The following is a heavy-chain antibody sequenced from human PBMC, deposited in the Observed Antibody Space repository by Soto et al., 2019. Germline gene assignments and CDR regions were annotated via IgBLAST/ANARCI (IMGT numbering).Heavy chain of an antibody. CDR3: ARHRAGPLQY. CDR1: GDSISSSSYF. CDR2: IYSSGSA. J-gene: IGHJ1*01. V-gene: IGHV4-61*02. Sequence: PSETLSLTCPFSGDSISSSSYFWSWIRQPAGKGLEWIGRIYSSGSANYNPSLQSRVTISVDTSKNQFSLKLYSGTAADTAMYYCARHRAGPLQYWGQVTLVTVYS.